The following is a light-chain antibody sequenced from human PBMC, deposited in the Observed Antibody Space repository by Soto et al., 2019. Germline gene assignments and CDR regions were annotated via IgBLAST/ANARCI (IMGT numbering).Light chain of an antibody. CDR2: RAS. CDR1: QTISRN. V-gene: IGKV3-15*01. Sequence: ELVLTQSPGTLSLSPGGRATVSCRASQTISRNYLVWYQKKPGQAPSLLIFRASIRASGVPARFSGSGSGTEFTLTISSLQSEDFAVYYCQQYNNWPPITFGQGTRLEIK. J-gene: IGKJ5*01. CDR3: QQYNNWPPIT.